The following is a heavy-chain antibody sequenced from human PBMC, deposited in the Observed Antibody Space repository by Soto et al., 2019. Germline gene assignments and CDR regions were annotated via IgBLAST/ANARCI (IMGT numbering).Heavy chain of an antibody. V-gene: IGHV3-23*01. CDR2: ISGGNT. CDR1: GFTFNNYA. D-gene: IGHD3-22*01. J-gene: IGHJ3*01. Sequence: VQLLESGGGLVQPGGSLRLSCAASGFTFNNYAMSWVRQAPGKGLEWVSAISGGNTFYADSVKGRFTTSRDNSKNTLFLQMNNLRAEDTAVYYCALRVYYYYNSDWGQGTMVTVSS. CDR3: ALRVYYYYNSD.